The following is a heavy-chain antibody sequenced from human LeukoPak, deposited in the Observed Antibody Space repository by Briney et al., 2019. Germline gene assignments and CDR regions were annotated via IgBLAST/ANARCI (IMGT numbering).Heavy chain of an antibody. CDR2: ISAYNGNK. D-gene: IGHD2-15*01. CDR1: GYTFSTYG. J-gene: IGHJ4*02. CDR3: ARDCSGSSCSFDY. V-gene: IGHV1-18*01. Sequence: GASVKVSCKASGYTFSTYGLSWVRQAPGQGLVWMGWISAYNGNKRYAQKLQGRLIMTTDTSTSTAYMVLSSPRSDDTAVYYCARDCSGSSCSFDYWGQGTLVTVSS.